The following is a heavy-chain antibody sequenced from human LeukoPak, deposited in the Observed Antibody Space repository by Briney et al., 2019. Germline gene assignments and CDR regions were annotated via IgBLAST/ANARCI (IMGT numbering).Heavy chain of an antibody. V-gene: IGHV4-34*01. J-gene: IGHJ3*02. CDR3: ARDQYYGSSAAFDI. Sequence: SETLSLTCAVYGGSFSGYYWSWIRQPPGKGLERIGEINHSGSTNYNPSLKSRVTISVDTSKNQFSLKLSSVTAADTAVYYCARDQYYGSSAAFDIWGQGTMVTVSS. CDR2: INHSGST. D-gene: IGHD3-22*01. CDR1: GGSFSGYY.